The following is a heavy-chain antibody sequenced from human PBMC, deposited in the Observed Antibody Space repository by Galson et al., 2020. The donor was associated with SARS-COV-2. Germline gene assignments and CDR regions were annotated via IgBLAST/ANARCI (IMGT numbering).Heavy chain of an antibody. J-gene: IGHJ4*02. V-gene: IGHV3-30*04. CDR2: ISYDGSNK. CDR1: GFTFSSYA. Sequence: GGSLRLSCAASGFTFSSYAMHWVRQAPGKGLEWVAVISYDGSNKYYADSVKGRLTISRDNSKNTLYLQMNSLRAEDTAVYYCARSSTTVFDYWGQGTLVTVSS. CDR3: ARSSTTVFDY. D-gene: IGHD4-17*01.